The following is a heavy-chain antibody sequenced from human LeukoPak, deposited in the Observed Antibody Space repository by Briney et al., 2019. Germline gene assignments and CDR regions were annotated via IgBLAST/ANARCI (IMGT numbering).Heavy chain of an antibody. D-gene: IGHD5-24*01. J-gene: IGHJ4*02. CDR1: GGSISSYY. CDR2: IYYSGST. Sequence: SETLSLTCTVSGGSISSYYWSWIRQPPGKGLEWIGYIYYSGSTNYNPSLKSRVTISVDTPKNQFSLKLSSVTAADTAVYYCARDQGDGLDYWGQGTLVTVSS. CDR3: ARDQGDGLDY. V-gene: IGHV4-59*01.